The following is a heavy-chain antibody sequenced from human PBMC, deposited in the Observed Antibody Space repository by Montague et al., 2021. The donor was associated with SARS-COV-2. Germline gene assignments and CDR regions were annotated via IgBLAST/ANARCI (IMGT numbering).Heavy chain of an antibody. Sequence: SETLSLTCTVSGGSINSYYWSWFRQSPGKGLEWIGYTYHNGITNSNPPLKSRVTISVDTSKNQFSLNLNSMTAAATAAYYCASHYLPSGNYYSVRAFDLWGQGTVVTVSS. CDR2: TYHNGIT. CDR1: GGSINSYY. J-gene: IGHJ3*01. D-gene: IGHD1-26*01. V-gene: IGHV4-59*08. CDR3: ASHYLPSGNYYSVRAFDL.